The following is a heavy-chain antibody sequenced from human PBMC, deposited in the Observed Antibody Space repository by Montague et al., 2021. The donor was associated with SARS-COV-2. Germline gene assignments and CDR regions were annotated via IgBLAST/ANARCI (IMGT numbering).Heavy chain of an antibody. D-gene: IGHD5-24*01. CDR1: GGSISSYN. CDR3: ERGDVEMATIKSGVPFYHFDY. Sequence: SETLSLTCTVSGGSISSYNYCWIRLRQPTGKERNGNVDFCGSTNXNPTPKSTVTISVDTSKNKYYLKLSPVTAADTAAYYCERGDVEMATIKSGVPFYHFDYWGQGTLVTVSS. J-gene: IGHJ4*02. V-gene: IGHV4-59*13. CDR2: VDFCGST.